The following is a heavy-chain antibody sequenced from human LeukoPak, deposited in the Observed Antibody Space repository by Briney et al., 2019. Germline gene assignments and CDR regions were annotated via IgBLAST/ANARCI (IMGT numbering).Heavy chain of an antibody. CDR2: MNPNSGNT. D-gene: IGHD6-19*01. V-gene: IGHV1-8*03. CDR3: ARGGGAVAGNYIDV. Sequence: GASVKVSCKASGYTFASYDINWVRQATGQGLEWMGWMNPNSGNTGYAQKFQGRVTITRNTSISTAYMELSSLRSEDTAVYYCARGGGAVAGNYIDVWGKGTTVTVSS. CDR1: GYTFASYD. J-gene: IGHJ6*03.